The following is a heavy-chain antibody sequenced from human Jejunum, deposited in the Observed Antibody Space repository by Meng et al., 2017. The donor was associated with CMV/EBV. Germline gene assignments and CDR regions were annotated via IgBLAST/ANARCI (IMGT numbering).Heavy chain of an antibody. D-gene: IGHD2-2*01. Sequence: ISSGDYDWSLIRQPPGKGLEWIGFTYYGGRTYYNPSLKSRVTISIDTSKNQFSLRLSSVTAADTAVYYCARTEDCHSTRCYTGFDPWGQGTLVTVSS. V-gene: IGHV4-30-4*08. CDR2: TYYGGRT. J-gene: IGHJ5*02. CDR3: ARTEDCHSTRCYTGFDP. CDR1: ISSGDYD.